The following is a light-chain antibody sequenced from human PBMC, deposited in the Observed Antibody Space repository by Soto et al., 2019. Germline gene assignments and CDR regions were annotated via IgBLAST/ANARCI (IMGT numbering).Light chain of an antibody. CDR1: TSNIGSNT. CDR3: AAWDDSLNDHVI. CDR2: SNN. V-gene: IGLV1-44*01. Sequence: QAVVTQPPSASGTPGQRVTISCSGSTSNIGSNTVNWYQQLPGTAPKLLIYSNNQRPSGVPDRFSGSKSGTSASLAISGLQSEDEADYYCAAWDDSLNDHVIFGGGTKLTV. J-gene: IGLJ2*01.